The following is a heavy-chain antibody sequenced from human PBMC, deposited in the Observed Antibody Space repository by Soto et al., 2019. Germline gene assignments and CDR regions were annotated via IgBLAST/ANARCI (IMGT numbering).Heavy chain of an antibody. V-gene: IGHV1-2*02. Sequence: ASEKVPCRASRYTFTNYYMHGVRQAPARGFEWMGRISTKSGDTNYAQKFQRRVSMTSGTDLEPSYMELRSLISEDTGVYKCASPPGYISDWNYFDLWG. CDR1: RYTFTNYY. CDR3: ASPPGYISDWNYFDL. J-gene: IGHJ4*01. CDR2: ISTKSGDT. D-gene: IGHD6-19*01.